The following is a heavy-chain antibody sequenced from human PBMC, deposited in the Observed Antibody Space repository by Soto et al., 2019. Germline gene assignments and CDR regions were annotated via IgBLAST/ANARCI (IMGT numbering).Heavy chain of an antibody. V-gene: IGHV3-64*01. CDR2: ISSNGGST. Sequence: GGSLRLSCAASGFTFSSYAMHWVRQAPGKGLEYVSAISSNGGSTYYANSVKGRFTISRDNSKNTLYLQMGSLRAEDMAVYYCVRAPLSRPAYWYFDLWGRGTLVTVSS. CDR3: VRAPLSRPAYWYFDL. CDR1: GFTFSSYA. D-gene: IGHD2-15*01. J-gene: IGHJ2*01.